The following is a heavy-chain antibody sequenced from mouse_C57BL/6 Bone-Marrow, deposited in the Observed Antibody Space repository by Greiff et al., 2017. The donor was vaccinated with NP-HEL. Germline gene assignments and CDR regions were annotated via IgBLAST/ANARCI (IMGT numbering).Heavy chain of an antibody. Sequence: VQLQQSGAELVRPGASVKLSCTASGFNIKDDYMHWVKQRPEQGLEWIGWIDPENGDTEYASKFQGKATITADTSSNTAYLQLSSLTSEDTAVYYCTTGARAVDYFDYWGQGTTLTVSS. D-gene: IGHD1-1*01. CDR3: TTGARAVDYFDY. CDR2: IDPENGDT. CDR1: GFNIKDDY. V-gene: IGHV14-4*01. J-gene: IGHJ2*01.